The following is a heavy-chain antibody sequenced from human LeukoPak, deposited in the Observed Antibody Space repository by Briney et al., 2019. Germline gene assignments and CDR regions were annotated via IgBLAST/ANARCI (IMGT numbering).Heavy chain of an antibody. V-gene: IGHV4-34*01. CDR1: GGSFSGYY. Sequence: SETLSLTCAVYGGSFSGYYWSWIRQPPGKGLKWIGEINHSGSTNYNPSLKSRVTISLDTSKNQFFLKQSSVTAADTAVYYCARGELGTSAFDIWGQGTMVTVSS. CDR2: INHSGST. D-gene: IGHD7-27*01. J-gene: IGHJ3*02. CDR3: ARGELGTSAFDI.